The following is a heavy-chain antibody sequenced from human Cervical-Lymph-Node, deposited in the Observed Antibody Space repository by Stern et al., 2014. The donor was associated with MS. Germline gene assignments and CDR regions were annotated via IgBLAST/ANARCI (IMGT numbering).Heavy chain of an antibody. CDR2: ISSSSSYI. CDR1: GFTFSSYS. J-gene: IGHJ4*02. CDR3: AREEFGELTAYFDY. Sequence: VQLVQSGGGLVKPGGSLRLSCAASGFTFSSYSMNWVRQAPGKGLGWGSFISSSSSYIYYADSVKGRFTISRDNAKNSLYLQMNSLRAEDTAVYYCAREEFGELTAYFDYWGQGTLVTVSS. V-gene: IGHV3-21*01. D-gene: IGHD3-10*01.